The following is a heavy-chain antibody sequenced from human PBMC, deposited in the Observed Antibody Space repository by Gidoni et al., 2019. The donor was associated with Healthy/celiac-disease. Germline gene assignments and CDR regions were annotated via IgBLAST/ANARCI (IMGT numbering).Heavy chain of an antibody. CDR1: GFTFSRYS. V-gene: IGHV3-21*01. Sequence: EVQLVESGGGLVKPGGSLRLSCAASGFTFSRYSMNWVRQAPGKGLEWVSSISSSSSYIYYADSVKGRFTISRDNAKNSLYLQMNSLRAEDTAVYYCARDIVYYYDSSGPEDWGQGTLVTVSS. J-gene: IGHJ4*02. CDR2: ISSSSSYI. D-gene: IGHD3-22*01. CDR3: ARDIVYYYDSSGPED.